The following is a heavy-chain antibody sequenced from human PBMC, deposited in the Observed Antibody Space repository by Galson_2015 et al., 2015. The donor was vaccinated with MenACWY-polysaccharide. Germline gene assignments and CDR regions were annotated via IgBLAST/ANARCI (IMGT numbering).Heavy chain of an antibody. J-gene: IGHJ4*02. V-gene: IGHV3-74*01. CDR1: GFTFSTHW. CDR3: ARGIASSI. D-gene: IGHD6-6*01. Sequence: SLKLSCAASGFTFSTHWMHWVRHAPGKGLMCVSRINRDGSNTDYADSVKGRSTISRDNAKNILFLQMNSLRAEDTAVYYCARGIASSIWGQGTLVTVSS. CDR2: INRDGSNT.